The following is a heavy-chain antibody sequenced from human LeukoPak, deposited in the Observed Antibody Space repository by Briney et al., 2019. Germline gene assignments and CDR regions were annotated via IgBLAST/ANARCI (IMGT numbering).Heavy chain of an antibody. V-gene: IGHV4-59*08. J-gene: IGHJ4*02. CDR1: GGSISSYY. CDR2: IYYSGST. Sequence: KPSETLSLTCTVSGGSISSYYWSWIRQPPGKGLEWIGYIYYSGSTNYNPSLKSRVTISVDTSKNQFSRKLSSVTAADTAVYYCAGYYDSSGYRYFDYWGQGTLVTVSS. CDR3: AGYYDSSGYRYFDY. D-gene: IGHD3-22*01.